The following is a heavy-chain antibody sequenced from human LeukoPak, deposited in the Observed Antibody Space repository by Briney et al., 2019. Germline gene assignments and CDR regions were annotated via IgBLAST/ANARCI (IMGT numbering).Heavy chain of an antibody. CDR1: GYTFTGYY. J-gene: IGHJ3*02. Sequence: ASVKVSCKASGYTFTGYYMHWVRQASGQGLEWMGWINPNSGGTNYAQKFQGWVTMTRDTSISTAYMELSRLRSDDTAVYYCARDFWDYGDYPTNAFDIWGQGTMVTVSS. CDR3: ARDFWDYGDYPTNAFDI. V-gene: IGHV1-2*04. CDR2: INPNSGGT. D-gene: IGHD4-17*01.